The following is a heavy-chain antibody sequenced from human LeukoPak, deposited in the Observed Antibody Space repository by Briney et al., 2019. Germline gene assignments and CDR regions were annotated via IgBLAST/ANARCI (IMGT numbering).Heavy chain of an antibody. CDR3: ARDHWNSRFDY. Sequence: ASVKVSCKTSGYTFTGYYIHWVRQAPGQGLEWMGWINPNSGDTNSAQKFQDRVTMTRDTSISTAYMELSRLRSDDTAVYYCARDHWNSRFDYWGQGTLVTVSS. J-gene: IGHJ4*02. V-gene: IGHV1-2*02. CDR1: GYTFTGYY. D-gene: IGHD1-7*01. CDR2: INPNSGDT.